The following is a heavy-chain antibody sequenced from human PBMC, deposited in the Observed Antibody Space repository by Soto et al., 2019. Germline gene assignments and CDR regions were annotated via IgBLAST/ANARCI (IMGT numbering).Heavy chain of an antibody. Sequence: QVQLVQSGAEVKKPGSSVKVSCKASGGTFSSYAISWVRQAPGQGLEWMGGIIPIFGTANYAQKFQGRVTITADESTSTAYMALSRLRSEDTAVYYCARETVRNLRTDAFDIWGQGTMVTVSS. J-gene: IGHJ3*02. V-gene: IGHV1-69*12. D-gene: IGHD4-17*01. CDR3: ARETVRNLRTDAFDI. CDR1: GGTFSSYA. CDR2: IIPIFGTA.